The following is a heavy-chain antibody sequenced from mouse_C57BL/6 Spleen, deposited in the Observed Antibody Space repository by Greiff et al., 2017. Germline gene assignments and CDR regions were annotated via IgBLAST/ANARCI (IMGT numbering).Heavy chain of an antibody. CDR2: IWSGGST. Sequence: VQLQQSGPGLVQPSQSLSITCTVSGFSLTSYDVHWVRQSPGTGLEWLGVIWSGGSTDYNAAFISRLSIRKDNSKSQVFFKMNSLQAVDTAIYYCARANGDYYAMDYWGQGTSVTVSS. V-gene: IGHV2-2*01. CDR1: GFSLTSYD. D-gene: IGHD4-1*01. J-gene: IGHJ4*01. CDR3: ARANGDYYAMDY.